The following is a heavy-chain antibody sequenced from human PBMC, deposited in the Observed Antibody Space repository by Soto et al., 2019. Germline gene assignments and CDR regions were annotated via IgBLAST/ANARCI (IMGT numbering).Heavy chain of an antibody. Sequence: QLQPQESGPGLVKPLETLSLICTVSGGSISSRNYYWGWIRQPPGKGLEWIGSIYYNGFTYYNPSLKSRVTISVDTSKNQFSLSLNSVTAADPAVYYCARQADFWSGGGGFDPWGQGTLVTVSS. D-gene: IGHD3-3*01. CDR2: IYYNGFT. CDR1: GGSISSRNYY. J-gene: IGHJ5*02. V-gene: IGHV4-39*01. CDR3: ARQADFWSGGGGFDP.